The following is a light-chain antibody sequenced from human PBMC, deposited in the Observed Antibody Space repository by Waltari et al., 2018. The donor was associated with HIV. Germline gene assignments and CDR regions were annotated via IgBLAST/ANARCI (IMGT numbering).Light chain of an antibody. CDR2: SAS. CDR1: QDIKND. CDR3: LQHNDFPRT. V-gene: IGKV1-17*01. J-gene: IGKJ1*01. Sequence: DIQMTQSPSSLSAAVGERITIFCRAIQDIKNDLGWYQQRPGKAPRRLISSASTLHPGIPPRFRGGGSGTQFFLSIDGLQPDDIATYFCLQHNDFPRTFGQGTK.